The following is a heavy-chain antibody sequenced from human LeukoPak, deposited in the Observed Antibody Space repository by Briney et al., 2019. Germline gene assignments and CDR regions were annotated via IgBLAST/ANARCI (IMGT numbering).Heavy chain of an antibody. D-gene: IGHD6-19*01. CDR3: AKDWAVAGDDAFDI. V-gene: IGHV3-9*01. Sequence: GGSLRLSCAASGFTFSNYWMTWVRQAPGKGLEWVSGISWNSGSIGYADSVKGRFTISRDNAKNSLYLQMNSLRAEDTALYYCAKDWAVAGDDAFDIWGQGTMVTVSS. CDR1: GFTFSNYW. CDR2: ISWNSGSI. J-gene: IGHJ3*02.